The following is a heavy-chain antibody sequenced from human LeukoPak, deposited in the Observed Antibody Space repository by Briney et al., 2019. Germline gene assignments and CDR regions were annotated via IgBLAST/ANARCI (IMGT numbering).Heavy chain of an antibody. D-gene: IGHD3-16*01. J-gene: IGHJ4*02. CDR3: ARGRTLGYSFDY. CDR2: MYYSGSP. V-gene: IGHV4-59*12. CDR1: GGSISSYY. Sequence: PSETLSLTCAVSGGSISSYYWNWIRQPPGRGLEWIRYMYYSGSPNYNPSLKSRVTISVDTPKNQFSLRLSSVTASDTAVYYCARGRTLGYSFDYWGQGTLVTVSS.